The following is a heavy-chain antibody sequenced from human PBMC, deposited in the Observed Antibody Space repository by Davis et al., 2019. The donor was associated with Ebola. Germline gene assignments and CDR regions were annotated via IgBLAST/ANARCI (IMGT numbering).Heavy chain of an antibody. J-gene: IGHJ6*02. CDR1: GFTVSSNY. Sequence: GESLKISCAASGFTVSSNYMTWVRQAPGKGLEWVSIIYSGAGGSTYYAVSVKGRFTISRDNSRSTLYLQMNSLRADDTAVYYCARDRPLDFFFGDYYGMDVWGQGTTVTVSS. V-gene: IGHV3-53*01. D-gene: IGHD3-16*01. CDR3: ARDRPLDFFFGDYYGMDV. CDR2: IYSGAGGST.